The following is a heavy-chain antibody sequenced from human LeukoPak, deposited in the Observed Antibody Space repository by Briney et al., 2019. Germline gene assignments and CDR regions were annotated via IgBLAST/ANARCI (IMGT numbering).Heavy chain of an antibody. CDR1: GYTFTSYG. J-gene: IGHJ5*02. Sequence: GASVKVSCKASGYTFTSYGINWVRQATGQGLEWMGWMNPNSGNTGYAQKFQGRVTMTRNTSISTAYMELSSLRSEDTAVYYCARRRVGSIFGVVIKHNWFDPWGQGTLVTVSS. V-gene: IGHV1-8*02. D-gene: IGHD3-3*01. CDR2: MNPNSGNT. CDR3: ARRRVGSIFGVVIKHNWFDP.